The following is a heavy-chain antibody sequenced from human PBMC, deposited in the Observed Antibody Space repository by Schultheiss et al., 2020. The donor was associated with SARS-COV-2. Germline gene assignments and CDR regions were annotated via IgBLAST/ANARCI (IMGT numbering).Heavy chain of an antibody. D-gene: IGHD1-26*01. J-gene: IGHJ5*02. CDR1: EYSFSTYW. V-gene: IGHV5-51*01. CDR2: IYPGDSDT. Sequence: GGSLRLSCKGSEYSFSTYWIGWVRQMPGRGLEWMGIIYPGDSDTRYSPSFEGQVTISADKSIGTAYLQWSTLKASDTAMYYCATAGSNFLSNWFDHWGQGALVTVSS. CDR3: ATAGSNFLSNWFDH.